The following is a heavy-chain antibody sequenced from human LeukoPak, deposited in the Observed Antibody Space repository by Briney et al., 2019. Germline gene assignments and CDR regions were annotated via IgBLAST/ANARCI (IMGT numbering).Heavy chain of an antibody. J-gene: IGHJ4*02. Sequence: PSETLSLTCAVYGGSFSGYYWSWIRQPPGKGLEWIGYIYYSGSTNYNPSLKSRVTISLDTSKNQFSLRLNSVTAADTAVYYCARKNGRGYFDYWGQGTLITVSS. CDR2: IYYSGST. CDR3: ARKNGRGYFDY. V-gene: IGHV4-59*08. D-gene: IGHD2-15*01. CDR1: GGSFSGYY.